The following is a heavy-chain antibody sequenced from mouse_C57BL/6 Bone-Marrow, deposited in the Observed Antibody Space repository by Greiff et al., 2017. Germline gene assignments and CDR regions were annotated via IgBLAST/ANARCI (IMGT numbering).Heavy chain of an antibody. CDR2: IDPSDSYT. V-gene: IGHV1-69*01. CDR3: AAYYSNYVDY. Sequence: QVHVKQPGAELVMPGASVKLSCKASGYTFTSYWMHWVKQRPGQGLEWIGEIDPSDSYTNYNQKFKGKSTLTVDKSSSTAYMQLSSLTSEDSAVYYCAAYYSNYVDYWGQGTTLPVSS. D-gene: IGHD2-5*01. CDR1: GYTFTSYW. J-gene: IGHJ2*01.